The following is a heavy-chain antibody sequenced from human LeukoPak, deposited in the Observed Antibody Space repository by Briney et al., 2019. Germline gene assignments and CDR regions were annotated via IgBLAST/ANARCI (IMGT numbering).Heavy chain of an antibody. Sequence: GGSLRLSCAASGFSFSTYSMNWVRQAPGKGLEWVSYISSSSSTIYYADSVKGRFTASRDNAKNSLYLQMNSLRAEDTAVYYCARWSGSTTRNFDYWGQGTLVTVSS. D-gene: IGHD2-2*01. V-gene: IGHV3-48*01. J-gene: IGHJ4*02. CDR3: ARWSGSTTRNFDY. CDR2: ISSSSSTI. CDR1: GFSFSTYS.